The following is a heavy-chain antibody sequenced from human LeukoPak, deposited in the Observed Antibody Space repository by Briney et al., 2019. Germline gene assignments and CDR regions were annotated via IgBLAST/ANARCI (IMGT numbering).Heavy chain of an antibody. Sequence: SETLCLTCTVSVASINVLYRSWIRQSPRMRLEWIGSIFHSGSSTYNPSLKSRVTLSLDTSKNQFSLNLSSVTAADTAVYYCARADWEYSGGYSFPTEMFYFDYWGRGALVTVSS. J-gene: IGHJ4*02. CDR3: ARADWEYSGGYSFPTEMFYFDY. CDR2: IFHSGSS. CDR1: VASINVLY. V-gene: IGHV4-59*11. D-gene: IGHD1-26*01.